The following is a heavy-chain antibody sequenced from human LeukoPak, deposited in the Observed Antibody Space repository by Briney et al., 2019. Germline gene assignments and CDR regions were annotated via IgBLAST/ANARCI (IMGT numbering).Heavy chain of an antibody. D-gene: IGHD6-6*01. CDR1: GYTFTGYY. V-gene: IGHV1-2*02. CDR2: INPNSGGT. Sequence: ASVKVSCKASGYTFTGYYMHWVRQAPGQGLEWMGWINPNSGGTNYAQKFQGRVTMTRDTSISTAYMELSRLRSDDTAVYYCARDPSSIAARYYYYYMDVWGKGTTVTVSS. CDR3: ARDPSSIAARYYYYYMDV. J-gene: IGHJ6*03.